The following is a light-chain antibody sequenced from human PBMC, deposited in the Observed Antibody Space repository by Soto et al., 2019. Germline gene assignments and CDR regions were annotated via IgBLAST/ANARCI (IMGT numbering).Light chain of an antibody. V-gene: IGLV2-14*01. Sequence: QSALTQPASVSGSPGQSITISCTGTSSDVGGYNYVSWYQQHPGKAPKLMIYEVNNRPSGVSNRFSGSKSGNTASLTISGLQAEDEADYYCSSSTSSSTLVVFGGGTKVTVL. CDR3: SSSTSSSTLVV. J-gene: IGLJ2*01. CDR2: EVN. CDR1: SSDVGGYNY.